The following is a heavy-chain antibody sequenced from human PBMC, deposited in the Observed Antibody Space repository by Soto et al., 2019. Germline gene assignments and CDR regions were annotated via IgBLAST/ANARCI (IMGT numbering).Heavy chain of an antibody. CDR1: GFTFSNYA. CDR2: ISDNGGST. Sequence: LRLSCAASGFTFSNYAMTWVRQAPGKGLEWVSTISDNGGSTFYADSVKGRFTISRDNSRKTLYLQMNSLRAEDTAVYYCAKGLVPAAKTSLNDYWGQGTLVTVSS. V-gene: IGHV3-23*01. CDR3: AKGLVPAAKTSLNDY. J-gene: IGHJ4*02. D-gene: IGHD2-2*01.